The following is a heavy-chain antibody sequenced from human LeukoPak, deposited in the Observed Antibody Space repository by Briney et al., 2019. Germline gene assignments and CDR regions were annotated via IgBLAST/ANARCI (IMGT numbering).Heavy chain of an antibody. J-gene: IGHJ6*03. CDR2: IYYSGST. CDR3: AGGRTMIARPRNYYMDV. D-gene: IGHD3-22*01. Sequence: SETLSLTCTVSGGSISSSSYYWGWIRQPPGKGLEWIGSIYYSGSTYYNPSLKSRVTISVDTSKNQFSLKLSSVTAADTAVYYCAGGRTMIARPRNYYMDVWGKGTTVTVSS. V-gene: IGHV4-39*07. CDR1: GGSISSSSYY.